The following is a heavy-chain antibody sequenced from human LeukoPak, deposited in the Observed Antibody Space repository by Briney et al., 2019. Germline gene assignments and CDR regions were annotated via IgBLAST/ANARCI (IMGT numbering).Heavy chain of an antibody. CDR3: ARQGGSYPTVDY. V-gene: IGHV1-8*01. D-gene: IGHD1-26*01. Sequence: ASVTVSCTASGYTFTSYDINWVRQATGQGLEWMGWMNPNSGNTGYAQKFQGRVTLTRNTSISTAYMELSSLRSEDTAVYYCARQGGSYPTVDYWGQGTLVTVSS. CDR2: MNPNSGNT. CDR1: GYTFTSYD. J-gene: IGHJ4*02.